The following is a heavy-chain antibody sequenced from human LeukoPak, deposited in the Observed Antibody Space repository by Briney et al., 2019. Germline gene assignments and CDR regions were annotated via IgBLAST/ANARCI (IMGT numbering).Heavy chain of an antibody. J-gene: IGHJ4*02. CDR1: GEPFNDYY. D-gene: IGHD2-15*01. V-gene: IGHV4-34*01. Sequence: SETLSLTCAVYGEPFNDYYWTWIRQPPGKGLEWIGEINHSGSINYNPSLKSRVTIAVDTSKNQFSLKLSSLTAADTAVYDCARGGCSGGTCWYYFDYWSQGTLVTVSS. CDR3: ARGGCSGGTCWYYFDY. CDR2: INHSGSI.